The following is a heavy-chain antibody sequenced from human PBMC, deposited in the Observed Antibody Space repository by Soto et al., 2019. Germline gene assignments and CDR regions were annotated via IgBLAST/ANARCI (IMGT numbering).Heavy chain of an antibody. D-gene: IGHD6-19*01. CDR1: EFTFSNYA. V-gene: IGHV3-23*01. J-gene: IGHJ4*02. Sequence: TGGSLRLSCAASEFTFSNYAMSWVRQAPGKGLEWVSAISGGGGSTYYADSVKGRFTISRDNSKNTLYLQMNSLRAEDTAVYYCAKPGDSSGWLYFDYWGQGTLVTVSS. CDR2: ISGGGGST. CDR3: AKPGDSSGWLYFDY.